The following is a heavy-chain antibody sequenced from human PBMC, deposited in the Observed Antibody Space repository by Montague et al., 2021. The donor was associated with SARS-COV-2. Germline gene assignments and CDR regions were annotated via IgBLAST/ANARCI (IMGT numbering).Heavy chain of an antibody. CDR1: GDSVSSNSVA. J-gene: IGHJ4*02. CDR3: VRYSGWFYFDF. D-gene: IGHD6-19*01. CDR2: TYYRSKWYS. Sequence: CAISGDSVSSNSVASSWIRQSPSRGFEWLGRTYYRSKWYSDYAPSVRGRLTVNPDASKNEFSLELNYVTPEDTAVYYCVRYSGWFYFDFWGQGTLVTVSS. V-gene: IGHV6-1*01.